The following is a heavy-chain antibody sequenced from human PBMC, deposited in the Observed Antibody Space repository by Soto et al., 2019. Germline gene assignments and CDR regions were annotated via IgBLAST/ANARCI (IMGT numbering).Heavy chain of an antibody. CDR3: ARGRDEYKVGNV. CDR1: GGSLSDYY. Sequence: QVQLQQWGAGLLKPSETLSLTCVVSGGSLSDYYWPWIRQSPGKGLEWIGEIHPSGSTYYNPSLRSRVTISVDTSKNQFSLKLTSLTAADTAIYYCARGRDEYKVGNVWGHGTTVTVSS. V-gene: IGHV4-34*01. J-gene: IGHJ6*02. D-gene: IGHD1-26*01. CDR2: IHPSGST.